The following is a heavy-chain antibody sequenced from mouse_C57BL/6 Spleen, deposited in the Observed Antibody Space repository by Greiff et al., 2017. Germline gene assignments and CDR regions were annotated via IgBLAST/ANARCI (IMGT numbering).Heavy chain of an antibody. J-gene: IGHJ1*03. Sequence: QVQLQQPGAELVRPGTSVKLSCKASGYTFTSYWMHWVKQRPGQGLEWIGVIDPSDSYTNYNQKFKGKATLTVDTSSSTAYMQLSSLTSEDSAVYYYERSGYEGDWYFEVWGTGTTVTVAS. V-gene: IGHV1-59*01. D-gene: IGHD2-2*01. CDR2: IDPSDSYT. CDR1: GYTFTSYW. CDR3: ERSGYEGDWYFEV.